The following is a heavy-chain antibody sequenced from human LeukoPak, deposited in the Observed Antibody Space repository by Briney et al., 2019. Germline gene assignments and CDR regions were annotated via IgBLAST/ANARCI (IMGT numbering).Heavy chain of an antibody. J-gene: IGHJ4*02. Sequence: GGSLRLSCAASGFSFSSYAMSWVRHAPEKGLEWVSAISGSGGSTYYADSVKGRFTISRDNSKNTPYLQMNSLRDEDTAVYYCAKHYSSGVYHDYRGQGTLVTVSS. D-gene: IGHD6-19*01. CDR1: GFSFSSYA. CDR2: ISGSGGST. V-gene: IGHV3-23*01. CDR3: AKHYSSGVYHDY.